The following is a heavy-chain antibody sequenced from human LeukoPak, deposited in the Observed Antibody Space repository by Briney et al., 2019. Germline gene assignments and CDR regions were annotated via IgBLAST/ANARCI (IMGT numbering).Heavy chain of an antibody. V-gene: IGHV4-59*01. CDR3: ARPGRQDAYNAHYWYFDL. CDR2: VSYSGRT. J-gene: IGHJ2*01. CDR1: GGSITNYY. D-gene: IGHD5-24*01. Sequence: SETLSLTCTVSGGSITNYYWNWIRQPPGKDLEWIGCVSYSGRTHYSSALKSRVTLSVDTSKNQFSLHLRPVTAAETAVYYCARPGRQDAYNAHYWYFDLWGRGTLVTVSS.